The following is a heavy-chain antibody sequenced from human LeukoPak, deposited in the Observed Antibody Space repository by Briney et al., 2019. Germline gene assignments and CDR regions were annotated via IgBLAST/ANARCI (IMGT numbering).Heavy chain of an antibody. V-gene: IGHV1-69*04. CDR2: IIPIFGIA. CDR3: ARDRSSGSHFDY. J-gene: IGHJ4*02. Sequence: ASVKVSCKASGGTFSSYAISWVRQAPGQGLEWMGRIIPIFGIANYAQKFQGRVTITADKSTSTAYMELSSLGSEDTAVYYCARDRSSGSHFDYWGQGTLVTVSS. CDR1: GGTFSSYA. D-gene: IGHD3-22*01.